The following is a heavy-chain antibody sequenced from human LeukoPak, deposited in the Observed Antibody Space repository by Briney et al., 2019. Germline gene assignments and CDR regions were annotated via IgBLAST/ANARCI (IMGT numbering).Heavy chain of an antibody. D-gene: IGHD2/OR15-2a*01. J-gene: IGHJ3*02. CDR2: ISSRSSYM. Sequence: GGSLRLSCAATGFNFGVYNMNWVRQAPGKGLEWVSSISSRSSYMDYTDSVRGRFTVSRDNAQDTLYLQMTGLRVEDTAVHYCARESNFADSFDIWGQGTMVTVSS. V-gene: IGHV3-21*01. CDR1: GFNFGVYN. CDR3: ARESNFADSFDI.